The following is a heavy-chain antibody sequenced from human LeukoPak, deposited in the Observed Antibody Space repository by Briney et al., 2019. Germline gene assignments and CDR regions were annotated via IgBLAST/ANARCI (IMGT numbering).Heavy chain of an antibody. CDR2: ISSSISTI. D-gene: IGHD6-19*01. Sequence: GGSLSLSCAPSGFTLSIYSMKWVRQAPGKGLGCVSYISSSISTIYYAAPVKGRFTISRDNAKNSLYLQMNSRRDEDTAVYYCARESKTVAGLDYWGQGTLVTVSS. V-gene: IGHV3-48*02. CDR1: GFTLSIYS. CDR3: ARESKTVAGLDY. J-gene: IGHJ4*02.